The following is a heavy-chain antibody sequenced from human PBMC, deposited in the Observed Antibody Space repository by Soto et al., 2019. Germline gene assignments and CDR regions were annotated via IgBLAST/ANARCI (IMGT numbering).Heavy chain of an antibody. J-gene: IGHJ5*02. D-gene: IGHD3-10*01. CDR1: GGSISSSSYY. V-gene: IGHV4-39*01. CDR2: IYYSGST. Sequence: SETLSLTCTVSGGSISSSSYYWGWIRQPPGKGLEWIGSIYYSGSTYYNPSLKSRVTISVDTSKNQFSLKLSSVTAADTAVYYCAGHVITMVRGVVGGFDPWGQGTLVTVSS. CDR3: AGHVITMVRGVVGGFDP.